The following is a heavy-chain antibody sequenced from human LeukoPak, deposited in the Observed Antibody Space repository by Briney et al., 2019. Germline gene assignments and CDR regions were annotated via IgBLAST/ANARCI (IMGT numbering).Heavy chain of an antibody. V-gene: IGHV4-39*01. CDR3: ARFGDTAMAYYFDY. Sequence: PSETLSLTCTVSGDSMSSSSYYWGWIRQPPGKGLEWIGSIYYRGSTYNNSSLKSRLTISVDTSKNQFSLKLSSVTAADTAVYYCARFGDTAMAYYFDYWGQGTLVTVSS. J-gene: IGHJ4*02. D-gene: IGHD5-18*01. CDR1: GDSMSSSSYY. CDR2: IYYRGST.